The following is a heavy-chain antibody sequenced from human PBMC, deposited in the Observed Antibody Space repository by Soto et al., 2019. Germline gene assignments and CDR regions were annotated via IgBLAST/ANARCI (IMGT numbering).Heavy chain of an antibody. CDR3: ARDKGGSYYFVED. CDR1: GFTFSSYG. D-gene: IGHD1-26*01. CDR2: IWYDGSNK. Sequence: QVQLVESGGGVVQPGRSLRLSCAASGFTFSSYGMHWVRQAPGKGLEWVAAIWYDGSNKYYADSVKGRFTISRDNSKNTLYLQMNSLRAEDTAVYYCARDKGGSYYFVEDWGQGTLVTVSS. J-gene: IGHJ4*02. V-gene: IGHV3-33*01.